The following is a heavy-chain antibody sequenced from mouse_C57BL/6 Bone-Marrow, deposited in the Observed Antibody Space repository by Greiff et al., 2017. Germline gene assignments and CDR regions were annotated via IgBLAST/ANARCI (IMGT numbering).Heavy chain of an antibody. CDR2: IYPRSGNT. CDR3: AGDSGGGFDY. J-gene: IGHJ3*01. Sequence: QVQLQQSGAELARPGASVKLSCKASGYTFTSYGISWVKQRTGQGLEWIGEIYPRSGNTYNNEKFKGKATLTANKSSNASYMELRSLTSEASAVYFCAGDSGGGFDYWGQGTPVTVSA. CDR1: GYTFTSYG. D-gene: IGHD3-3*01. V-gene: IGHV1-81*01.